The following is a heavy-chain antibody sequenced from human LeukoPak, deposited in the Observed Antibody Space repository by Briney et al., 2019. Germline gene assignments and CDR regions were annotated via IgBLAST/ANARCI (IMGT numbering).Heavy chain of an antibody. CDR3: TTDSTIAVAGSLWFDP. CDR1: GFTFSNAW. V-gene: IGHV3-15*01. CDR2: IKSKNNGGTT. D-gene: IGHD6-19*01. Sequence: GGSLRLSCAASGFTFSNAWISCVRQAPGEGMEWVGRIKSKNNGGTTDYAAPVKGRFAISRDDSKNTLYLQMNSLKTEYTAVYYCTTDSTIAVAGSLWFDPWGQGTLVTVSS. J-gene: IGHJ5*02.